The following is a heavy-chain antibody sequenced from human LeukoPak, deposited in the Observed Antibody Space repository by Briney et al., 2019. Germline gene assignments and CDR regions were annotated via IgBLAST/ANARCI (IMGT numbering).Heavy chain of an antibody. Sequence: SVKVSCKPSGGTFSGQAVSWVRQAPGQGLEWMGRIIPIFGSTDYSQKFQGRVTITTDEPATIVYMEPSSLRSDDTAVYYCARGVRSHFYDYSGLYYYYLDLWGKGTTVTVSS. D-gene: IGHD3-16*01. CDR2: IIPIFGST. J-gene: IGHJ6*03. CDR1: GGTFSGQA. V-gene: IGHV1-69*05. CDR3: ARGVRSHFYDYSGLYYYYLDL.